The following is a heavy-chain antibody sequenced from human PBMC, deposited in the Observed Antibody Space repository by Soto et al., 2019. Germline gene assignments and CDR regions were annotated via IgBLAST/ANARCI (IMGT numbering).Heavy chain of an antibody. D-gene: IGHD3-3*01. V-gene: IGHV5-51*01. CDR2: IYPGDSDT. CDR1: GYSFTSYW. Sequence: GESLKISCKGSGYSFTSYWIGWVRQMPGKGLEWMGIIYPGDSDTRYSPSFQGQVTISADKSISTAYLQWSSLKASDTAMYYCASGASGYDFWSGYSNYFDYWGQGTLVTVSS. CDR3: ASGASGYDFWSGYSNYFDY. J-gene: IGHJ4*02.